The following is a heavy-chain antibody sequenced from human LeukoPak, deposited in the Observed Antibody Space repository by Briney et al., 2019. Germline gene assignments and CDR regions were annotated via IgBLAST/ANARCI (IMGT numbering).Heavy chain of an antibody. V-gene: IGHV3-23*01. J-gene: IGHJ4*02. Sequence: PGGSLRLSCAASGFTFSAYAMGWVRQAPGKGLEWVSSISGSGINTYFADSVEGRFTISRDNSKSTLHLQLNSLRVDDTAVYYCARGRGGDHVPSRFDHWGQGTLVTVSS. D-gene: IGHD2-21*02. CDR3: ARGRGGDHVPSRFDH. CDR1: GFTFSAYA. CDR2: ISGSGINT.